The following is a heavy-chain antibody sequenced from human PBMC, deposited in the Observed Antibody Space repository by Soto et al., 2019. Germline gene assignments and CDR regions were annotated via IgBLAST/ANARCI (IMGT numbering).Heavy chain of an antibody. D-gene: IGHD2-2*01. Sequence: SETLSLTCAVSGGSISSGGYSWSWIRQPPGKGLEWIGYIYHSGSTYYNPSLKSRVTISVDRSKNQFSLKLSSVTAADTAVYYCARGARGQLPTFDPWGQGTLVTVSS. CDR2: IYHSGST. CDR1: GGSISSGGYS. J-gene: IGHJ5*02. CDR3: ARGARGQLPTFDP. V-gene: IGHV4-30-2*01.